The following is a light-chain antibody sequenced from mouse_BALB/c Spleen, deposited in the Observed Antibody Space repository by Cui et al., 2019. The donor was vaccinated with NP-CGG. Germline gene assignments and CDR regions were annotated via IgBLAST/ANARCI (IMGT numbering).Light chain of an antibody. CDR2: GTN. Sequence: QAVVTQESALTTSPGETVTLTCRSSTGAVTTRNYANWVQEKPEHLFTGLIGGTNNRAPGVPVRFSGFLIEDKAALTITGAQTEDEAIYFCALWYSNHWVFGGGTKLTVL. V-gene: IGLV1*01. CDR1: TGAVTTRNY. CDR3: ALWYSNHWV. J-gene: IGLJ1*01.